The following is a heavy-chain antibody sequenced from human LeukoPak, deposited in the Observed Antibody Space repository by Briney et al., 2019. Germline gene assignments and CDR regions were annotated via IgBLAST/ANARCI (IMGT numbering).Heavy chain of an antibody. D-gene: IGHD2-21*01. J-gene: IGHJ4*02. V-gene: IGHV3-30*02. CDR3: AKERRGWYSEN. CDR1: GFTFSDYA. Sequence: GGSLRLSSAASGFTFSDYAMHWVRQAPGRGLEWVALISYDASDQYYADSVKGRFTISRDNSKNTLYLQMNSLRVEDTAVYYCAKERRGWYSENWGQGTPVTVSS. CDR2: ISYDASDQ.